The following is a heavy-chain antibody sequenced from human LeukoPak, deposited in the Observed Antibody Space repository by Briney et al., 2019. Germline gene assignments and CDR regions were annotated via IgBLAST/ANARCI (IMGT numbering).Heavy chain of an antibody. D-gene: IGHD2-15*01. J-gene: IGHJ4*02. CDR1: GSSISSDYY. CDR2: IKHRGRS. V-gene: IGHV4-38-2*02. CDR3: ARVVGATSIDY. Sequence: NPSETLSLTCSVSGSSISSDYYWGWVRQPPGKGLEWIGSIKHRGRSYYNPSLKSRVTISVDTFKNQFSLQLSSVTAADTAVYYCARVVGATSIDYWGQGILVTVSS.